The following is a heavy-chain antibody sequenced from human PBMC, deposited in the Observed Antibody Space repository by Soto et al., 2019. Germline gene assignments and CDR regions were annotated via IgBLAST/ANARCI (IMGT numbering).Heavy chain of an antibody. Sequence: QVQLVQSGAEVKKPGASVKVSCKTSGYTFTAYYIHWVRQAPGQGLEWMGCINPDSGGTKYAQKFQGRVTITADESTSTAYMELSSLRSEDTAVYYCARNLYYYGSGSHDYWGQGTLVTVSS. CDR3: ARNLYYYGSGSHDY. J-gene: IGHJ4*02. V-gene: IGHV1-2*02. CDR2: INPDSGGT. D-gene: IGHD3-10*01. CDR1: GYTFTAYY.